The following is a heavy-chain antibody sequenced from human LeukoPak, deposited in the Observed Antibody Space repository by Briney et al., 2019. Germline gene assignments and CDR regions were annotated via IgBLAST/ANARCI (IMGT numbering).Heavy chain of an antibody. CDR1: GFIFSSYS. V-gene: IGHV3-21*01. J-gene: IGHJ4*02. CDR2: ISSTSKCL. CDR3: AREVGGSKSDY. D-gene: IGHD2-15*01. Sequence: GGSLRLSCAASGFIFSSYSMNWVRQAPGKGLEWLSSISSTSKCLYYADSVKGRFTISRDNAKESLYLQMNSLRAEDTAVYYCAREVGGSKSDYWGQGTLVTVSS.